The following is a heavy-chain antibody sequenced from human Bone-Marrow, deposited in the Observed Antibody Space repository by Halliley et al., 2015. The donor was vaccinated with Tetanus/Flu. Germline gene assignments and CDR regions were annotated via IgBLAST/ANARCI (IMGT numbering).Heavy chain of an antibody. CDR3: ARDRIKLFYGSGSALDS. D-gene: IGHD3-10*01. J-gene: IGHJ1*01. V-gene: IGHV3-30*01. Sequence: DSVKGRFTISRDNSKNTLYLQMTSLRVEDTALYYCARDRIKLFYGSGSALDSWCQGTLVTVSS.